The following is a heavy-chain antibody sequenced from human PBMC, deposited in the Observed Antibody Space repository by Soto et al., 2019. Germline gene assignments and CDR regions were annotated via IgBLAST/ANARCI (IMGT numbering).Heavy chain of an antibody. Sequence: QVVLQESGPGLVKPSQTLSLTCTVSGASVSSSTGYYWTWIRQRPGKGLEWIGYVYYNGNSYSNPSLRSRLTISVDTSKNDFSLRLTSVTDADTALYYCAREHGPKGVIDYWGQGTLVTVSS. J-gene: IGHJ4*02. CDR3: AREHGPKGVIDY. D-gene: IGHD3-10*01. CDR1: GASVSSSTGYY. V-gene: IGHV4-31*03. CDR2: VYYNGNS.